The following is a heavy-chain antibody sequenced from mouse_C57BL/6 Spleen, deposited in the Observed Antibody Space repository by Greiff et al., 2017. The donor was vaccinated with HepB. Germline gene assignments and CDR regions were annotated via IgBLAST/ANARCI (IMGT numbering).Heavy chain of an antibody. V-gene: IGHV1-7*01. Sequence: QVQLQQSGAELAKPGASVKLSCKASGYTFTSYWMHWVKQRPGQGLEWIGYINPSSGYTKYNQKFKDKATLTAEKSSSTAYMQLSSLTYGDSAVYYCARSGYYGSGYFDVWGTGTTVTVSS. CDR3: ARSGYYGSGYFDV. CDR1: GYTFTSYW. CDR2: INPSSGYT. J-gene: IGHJ1*03. D-gene: IGHD1-1*01.